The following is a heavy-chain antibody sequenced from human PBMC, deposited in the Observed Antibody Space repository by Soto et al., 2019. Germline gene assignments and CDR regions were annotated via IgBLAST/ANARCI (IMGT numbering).Heavy chain of an antibody. V-gene: IGHV3-48*02. D-gene: IGHD1-26*01. CDR2: ISSSSSTT. CDR3: ARVIVRASDY. J-gene: IGHJ4*02. CDR1: GFTFSSYI. Sequence: LRLSCAASGFTFSSYIMNWVRQAPGKGLEWVAYISSSSSTTYYADSVTGRFTISRDNAKNSLYLQMNSLRDEDTAVYYCARVIVRASDYWGQGTLVTVSS.